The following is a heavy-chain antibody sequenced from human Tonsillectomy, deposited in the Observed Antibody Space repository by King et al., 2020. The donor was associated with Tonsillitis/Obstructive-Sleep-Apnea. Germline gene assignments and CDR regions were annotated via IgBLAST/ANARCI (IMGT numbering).Heavy chain of an antibody. J-gene: IGHJ4*02. CDR2: ISHCGRN. CDR3: ASALFGKRGFNY. Sequence: VQLQESDPGLVKPSGTLSLTCAVSGDSISTKYWWTWIRQPPGKGLEWIGEISHCGRNDYNPSLKSRVTISLDKSRHEFSLQLTSVTAADTAMYYCASALFGKRGFNYWGQGTLVTVSS. V-gene: IGHV4-4*02. D-gene: IGHD3-3*01. CDR1: GDSISTKYW.